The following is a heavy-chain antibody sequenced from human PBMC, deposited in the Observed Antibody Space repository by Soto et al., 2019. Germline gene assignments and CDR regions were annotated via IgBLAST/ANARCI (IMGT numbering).Heavy chain of an antibody. CDR3: ATGYSSGNYYYYYGMDV. V-gene: IGHV3-43*01. CDR1: GFTFDDYT. CDR2: ISWDGGST. D-gene: IGHD6-19*01. Sequence: GGSLRLSCAASGFTFDDYTMHWVRQAPGKGLEWVSLISWDGGSTYYADSVKGRFTISRDNSKNSLYLQMNSLRTEDTALYYCATGYSSGNYYYYYGMDVWGQGTTVTVSS. J-gene: IGHJ6*02.